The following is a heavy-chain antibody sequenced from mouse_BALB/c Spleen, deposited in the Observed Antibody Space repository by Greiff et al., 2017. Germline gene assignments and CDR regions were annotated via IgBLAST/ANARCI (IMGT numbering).Heavy chain of an antibody. J-gene: IGHJ4*01. Sequence: QVQLQQSGAELVKPGASVTISCKATGYTFSSYWIEWVKQRPGHGLEWIGEILPGSGSTNYNEKFKGKATFTADTSSNTAYMHLSSLTSEDSAVYYCARSSWGYDYWGQGTSVTVSS. D-gene: IGHD3-1*01. CDR2: ILPGSGST. V-gene: IGHV1-9*01. CDR1: GYTFSSYW. CDR3: ARSSWGYDY.